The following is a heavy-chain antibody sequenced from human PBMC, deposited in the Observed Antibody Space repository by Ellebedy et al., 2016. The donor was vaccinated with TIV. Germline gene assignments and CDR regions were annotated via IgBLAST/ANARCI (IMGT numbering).Heavy chain of an antibody. CDR2: ISNTGRT. J-gene: IGHJ4*02. CDR1: GASISTSY. CDR3: ARDRRGSYDY. Sequence: MPSETLSLTCTVSGASISTSYWSWIRQTAGKGLEWIGYISNTGRTNYNPSLQSRVTISVDTSRNQLSLKLTSVTAADTAVYYCARDRRGSYDYWGQGTLITVSS. D-gene: IGHD3-10*01. V-gene: IGHV4-59*01.